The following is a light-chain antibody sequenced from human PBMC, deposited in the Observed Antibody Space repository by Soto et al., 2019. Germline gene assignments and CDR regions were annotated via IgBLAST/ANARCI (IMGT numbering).Light chain of an antibody. CDR3: QQSYST. J-gene: IGKJ3*01. CDR1: QSISSY. CDR2: GAS. Sequence: DIQMTQSPSSLSASVGDRVTITCRASQSISSYLNWYQQKPGKAPKLLIYGASSSQSGVPSRFSGSGSGTDFTLTISSLQPEDFATYYCQQSYSTFGPGTKVDIK. V-gene: IGKV1-39*01.